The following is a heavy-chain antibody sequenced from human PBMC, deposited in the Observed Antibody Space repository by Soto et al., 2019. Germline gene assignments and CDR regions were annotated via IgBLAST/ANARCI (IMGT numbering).Heavy chain of an antibody. CDR1: GGSISSGGYY. CDR3: ARGAYYDSSGYYSIEYFQH. J-gene: IGHJ1*01. D-gene: IGHD3-22*01. V-gene: IGHV4-31*03. Sequence: PSETLSLTCTVSGGSISSGGYYWSWIRQHPGKGLEWIGYIYYSGSTYYNPSLKSRVTISVDTSKNQFSLKLSSVTAADTAVYYCARGAYYDSSGYYSIEYFQHWGQGTLVTVSS. CDR2: IYYSGST.